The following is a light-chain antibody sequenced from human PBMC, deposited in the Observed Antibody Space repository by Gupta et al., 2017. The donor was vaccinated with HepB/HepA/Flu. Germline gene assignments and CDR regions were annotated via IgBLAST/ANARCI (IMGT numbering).Light chain of an antibody. V-gene: IGLV1-40*01. J-gene: IGLJ2*01. Sequence: QPXXVSXAPXXXXXXXXXXSSSNIGAGYDVHWYQQLPGTAPKLLIYGNSNRPSGVPDRFSGSKSGTSASLAITGLQAEDEADYYCQSYDSSLSGVVFGGGTKLTVL. CDR2: GNS. CDR1: SSNIGAGYD. CDR3: QSYDSSLSGVV.